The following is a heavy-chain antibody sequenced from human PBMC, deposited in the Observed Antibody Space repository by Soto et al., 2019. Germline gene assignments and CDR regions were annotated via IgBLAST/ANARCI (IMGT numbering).Heavy chain of an antibody. CDR2: IYYSGST. J-gene: IGHJ1*01. D-gene: IGHD1-26*01. Sequence: PSETLSLTCTVSGGSISSYYWSWIRQPPGKGLEWIGYIYYSGSTNYNPSLKSRVTISVDTSKNQFSLRLSSVTAADTAVYYCAVGSRGFHHTYCGQGIQVTVSA. CDR1: GGSISSYY. CDR3: AVGSRGFHHTY. V-gene: IGHV4-59*08.